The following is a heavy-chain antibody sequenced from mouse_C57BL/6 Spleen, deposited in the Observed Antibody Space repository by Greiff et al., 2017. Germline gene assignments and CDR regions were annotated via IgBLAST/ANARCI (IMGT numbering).Heavy chain of an antibody. D-gene: IGHD1-1*01. Sequence: EVKLMESGGGLVKPGGSLKLSCAASGFTFSSYTMSWVRQTPEKRLEWVATISGGGGNTYYPDSVKGRFTISRDNAKNTLYLQMSRLRSEDTALYYCARSYYYGSSPYYAMDYWGQGTSVTVSS. V-gene: IGHV5-9*01. CDR1: GFTFSSYT. CDR3: ARSYYYGSSPYYAMDY. J-gene: IGHJ4*01. CDR2: ISGGGGNT.